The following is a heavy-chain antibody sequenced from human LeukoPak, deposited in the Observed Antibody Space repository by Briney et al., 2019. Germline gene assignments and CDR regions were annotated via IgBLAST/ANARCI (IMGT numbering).Heavy chain of an antibody. Sequence: ASVKVSCKASGYTFTRYDINRVRHATGQGLEWMGWMDPNSGNTGYAQKFQGRVTMTRNTSISTAYIELSSLRSEDTAVYYWARGAVVSGVVILDYWGQGTLVTVSS. CDR1: GYTFTRYD. D-gene: IGHD3-3*01. CDR3: ARGAVVSGVVILDY. J-gene: IGHJ4*02. V-gene: IGHV1-8*01. CDR2: MDPNSGNT.